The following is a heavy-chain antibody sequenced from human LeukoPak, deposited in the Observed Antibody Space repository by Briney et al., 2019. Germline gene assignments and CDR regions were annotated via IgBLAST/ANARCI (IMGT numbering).Heavy chain of an antibody. CDR3: ARFITGTTLWFDP. CDR1: RYTYTGYY. Sequence: ASVKVSCKASRYTYTGYYMHGLRQAPGQELEGMGWINPNSGGTNYAQKLQGRVTMTRETSISTAYMELSRLRSDDRAVFYCARFITGTTLWFDPWGQGTLVTVSS. CDR2: INPNSGGT. J-gene: IGHJ5*02. V-gene: IGHV1-2*02. D-gene: IGHD1-7*01.